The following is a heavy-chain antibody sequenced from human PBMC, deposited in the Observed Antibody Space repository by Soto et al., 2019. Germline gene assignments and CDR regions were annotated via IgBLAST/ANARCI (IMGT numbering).Heavy chain of an antibody. V-gene: IGHV1-46*03. J-gene: IGHJ4*02. CDR3: ARVYCSGGGCYSIDS. CDR2: INPSGGST. CDR1: GYTFTSYY. D-gene: IGHD2-15*01. Sequence: QVQLVQSGAEVKKPGASVKVSCKASGYTFTSYYMHWVRQAPGQGLEWTGIINPSGGSTSAQKFQGRVTMTRDTSTSTVYMELSSLRSEDTAVYYCARVYCSGGGCYSIDSWGQGTLVTVSS.